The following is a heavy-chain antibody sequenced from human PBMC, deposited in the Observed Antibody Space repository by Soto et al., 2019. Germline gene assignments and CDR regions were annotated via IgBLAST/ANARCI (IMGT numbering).Heavy chain of an antibody. Sequence: QVQLVQSGAEVKKPGSSVKVSCKASGGTFSSYAISWVRQAPGQGLEWMGGIIPIFGTANYAQKFQGRVTITAEEATSTAQMEVRSLRSEDTAVYYCAGASVGYSYGCVNDCWGQGTLVRVSS. J-gene: IGHJ4*02. CDR3: AGASVGYSYGCVNDC. CDR2: IIPIFGTA. V-gene: IGHV1-69*12. CDR1: GGTFSSYA. D-gene: IGHD5-18*01.